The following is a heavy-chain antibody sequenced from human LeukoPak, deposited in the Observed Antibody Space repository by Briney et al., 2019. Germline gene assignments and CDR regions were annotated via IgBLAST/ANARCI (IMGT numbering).Heavy chain of an antibody. J-gene: IGHJ6*02. Sequence: ASVKVSCKASGYTFTSYDINWVRQATGQGLEWMGWLNPNSGNTGYAQKFQGRVTMTRNTSISTAYMELSSLRSEGTAVYYCASFLKDYYYYGMDVWGQGTTVTVSS. D-gene: IGHD2/OR15-2a*01. V-gene: IGHV1-8*01. CDR2: LNPNSGNT. CDR1: GYTFTSYD. CDR3: ASFLKDYYYYGMDV.